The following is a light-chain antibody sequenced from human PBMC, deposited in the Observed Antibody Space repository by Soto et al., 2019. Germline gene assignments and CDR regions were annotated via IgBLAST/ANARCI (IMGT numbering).Light chain of an antibody. CDR2: RAY. CDR1: QGLVHSDGIAY. J-gene: IGKJ5*01. V-gene: IGKV2-30*02. CDR3: QQYNEWPIT. Sequence: VALDQSQLSLPVTLGQPACISCRSNQGLVHSDGIAYFSWFQQRPGRSPRLLIYRAYTRATGISGRFSGSGSGTEFTLTITSPQSEDFAVYYCQQYNEWPITFGQGTRLEIK.